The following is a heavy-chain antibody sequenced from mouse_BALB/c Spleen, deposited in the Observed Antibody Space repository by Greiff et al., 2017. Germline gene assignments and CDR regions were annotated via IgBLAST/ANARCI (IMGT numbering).Heavy chain of an antibody. V-gene: IGHV3-2*02. Sequence: DVQLQESGPGLVKPSQSLSLTCTVTGYSITSDYAWNWIRQFPGNKLEWMGYISYSGSTSYNPSLKSRISITRDTSKNQFFLQLNSVTTEDTATYYCASASNWDFDYWGQGTTLTVSS. CDR2: ISYSGST. D-gene: IGHD4-1*01. CDR3: ASASNWDFDY. J-gene: IGHJ2*01. CDR1: GYSITSDYA.